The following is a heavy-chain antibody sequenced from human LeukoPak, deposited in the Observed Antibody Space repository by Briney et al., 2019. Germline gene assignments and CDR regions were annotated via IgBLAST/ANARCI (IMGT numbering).Heavy chain of an antibody. J-gene: IGHJ4*02. CDR3: TRDLRGGNPVA. Sequence: GSLRLSCAASGFTFSDYDMTWIRQAPGKGLEWVSYISTSGRTIYYADSVKGRFTISRDNAKNSLYLQMNSLRAEDTAVYYCTRDLRGGNPVAWGQGTLVTVSS. D-gene: IGHD4-23*01. CDR2: ISTSGRTI. CDR1: GFTFSDYD. V-gene: IGHV3-11*01.